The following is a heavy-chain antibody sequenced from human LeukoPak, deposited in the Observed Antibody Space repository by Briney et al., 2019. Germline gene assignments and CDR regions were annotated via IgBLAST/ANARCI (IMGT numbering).Heavy chain of an antibody. CDR1: GFTFSSYA. V-gene: IGHV3-23*01. D-gene: IGHD6-19*01. J-gene: IGHJ4*02. Sequence: GGSLRLSCAASGFTFSSYAMSWVRQAPGKGLEWVSAISGSGGSTYYADSVKGRFTISRDNSKNTRYLQMNSLRAEDTAVYYCARVGAVADFDYWGQGTLVTAYS. CDR2: ISGSGGST. CDR3: ARVGAVADFDY.